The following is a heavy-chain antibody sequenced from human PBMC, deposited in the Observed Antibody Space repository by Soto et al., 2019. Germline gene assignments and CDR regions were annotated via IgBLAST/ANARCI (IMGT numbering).Heavy chain of an antibody. CDR1: GGSFSGYY. D-gene: IGHD3-10*01. J-gene: IGHJ4*02. CDR2: INHSGST. V-gene: IGHV4-34*01. CDR3: ARPRYYYGSGSQEFDY. Sequence: QVQLQQWGAGLLKPSETLSLTCAVYGGSFSGYYWSWIRQPPGKGLEWIGEINHSGSTNYNPSLKSRVTISVDTSKNQFSLNLSSVTAADTAVYYCARPRYYYGSGSQEFDYWGQGTLVTVSS.